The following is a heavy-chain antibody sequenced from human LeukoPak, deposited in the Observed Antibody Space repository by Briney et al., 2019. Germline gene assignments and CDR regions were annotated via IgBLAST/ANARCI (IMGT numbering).Heavy chain of an antibody. CDR3: XRXXSXXXXAXXYYYYYMDV. Sequence: TXTVXGGSISSSSYYWGWIRQPPGKGLEWIGSIYYSGSTYYNPSLKSRVTISVDTSKNQFYLKLRYVTAAGTAVYXXXRXXSXXXXAXXYYYYYMDVWGKGTTVTVSS. CDR1: GGSISSSSYY. CDR2: IYYSGST. V-gene: IGHV4-39*07. J-gene: IGHJ6*03.